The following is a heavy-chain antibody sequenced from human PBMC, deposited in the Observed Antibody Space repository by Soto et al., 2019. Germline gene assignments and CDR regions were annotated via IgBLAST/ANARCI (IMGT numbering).Heavy chain of an antibody. Sequence: GGSLRLSCVASGITFSNYNINWVRQVPGTGLAWVSYISASGSYIYYADSVKGRFTISRDNAKNSMYLQMNSLRAEDTAVYYCARVPRVGASRAYFDYWGQGTLVTVSS. CDR1: GITFSNYN. D-gene: IGHD1-26*01. CDR3: ARVPRVGASRAYFDY. CDR2: ISASGSYI. V-gene: IGHV3-21*01. J-gene: IGHJ4*02.